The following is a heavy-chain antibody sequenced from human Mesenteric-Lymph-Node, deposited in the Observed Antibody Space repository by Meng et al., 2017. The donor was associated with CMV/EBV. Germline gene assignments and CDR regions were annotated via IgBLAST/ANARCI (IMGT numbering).Heavy chain of an antibody. J-gene: IGHJ3*02. CDR3: ARWKWVGNSNDAFDI. CDR1: GGSISSSTYY. V-gene: IGHV4-39*07. D-gene: IGHD4-23*01. CDR2: IYYSGST. Sequence: SETLSLTCTVSGGSISSSTYYWGWIRQPPGKGLEWIGSIYYSGSTYYNPSLKSRVTISVDKSKNQFSLNLNSVTAADTAVYYCARWKWVGNSNDAFDIWGQGTMVTVSS.